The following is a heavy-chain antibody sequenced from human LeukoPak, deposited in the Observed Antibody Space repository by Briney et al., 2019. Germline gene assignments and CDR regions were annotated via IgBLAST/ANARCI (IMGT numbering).Heavy chain of an antibody. D-gene: IGHD4-23*01. V-gene: IGHV3-53*01. J-gene: IGHJ4*02. CDR2: IYNDGGT. CDR1: GFTVRSNY. Sequence: GGSLRLSCAASGFTVRSNYMSWVRQAPGKGLEWVSIIYNDGGTYYADSVKGRFTISRDNSKNTLFLQMNSLRAEDTAVYYCTSGKGSGRLRGYYFDYWGQGTLVTVSS. CDR3: TSGKGSGRLRGYYFDY.